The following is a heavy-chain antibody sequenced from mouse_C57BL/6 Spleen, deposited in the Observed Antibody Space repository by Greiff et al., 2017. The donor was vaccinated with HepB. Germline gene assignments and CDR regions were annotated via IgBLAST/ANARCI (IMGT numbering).Heavy chain of an antibody. CDR3: ASGNQAWFAY. V-gene: IGHV1-80*01. CDR2: IYPGDGDT. Sequence: QVQLKQSGAELVKPGASVKISCKASGYAFSSYWMNWVKQRPGKGLEWIGQIYPGDGDTNYNGKFKGKATLTADKSSSTADMQLSSLTSEDSAVYFCASGNQAWFAYWGQGTLVTVSA. CDR1: GYAFSSYW. D-gene: IGHD2-1*01. J-gene: IGHJ3*01.